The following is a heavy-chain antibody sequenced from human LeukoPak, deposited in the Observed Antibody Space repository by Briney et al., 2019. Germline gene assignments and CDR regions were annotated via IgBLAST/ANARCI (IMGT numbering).Heavy chain of an antibody. CDR2: ISGDGSNT. CDR1: GFTFDEYV. J-gene: IGHJ4*02. D-gene: IGHD6-13*01. V-gene: IGHV3-43*02. CDR3: AKVRFTSSWAILDF. Sequence: GGSLGLSCAASGFTFDEYVMHWVRQPPGKGLEWVSLISGDGSNTYYADSVTGRFTISRDNSKNSLYLQMSSLRTEDTALYYCAKVRFTSSWAILDFWGQGTVVTVSS.